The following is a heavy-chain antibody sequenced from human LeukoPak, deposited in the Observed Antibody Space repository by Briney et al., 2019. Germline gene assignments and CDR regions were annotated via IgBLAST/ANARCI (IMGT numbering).Heavy chain of an antibody. D-gene: IGHD2-21*02. Sequence: GGSLRLSCAASGFAFSVYAMSWLRQPPGKGLEWVSTINVNSGTTSYAASVRGRFTISRDNSKNALYLQLNTLRADDTATYYCAKPISGGLAVTADWFHPWGQGTLVVVSS. V-gene: IGHV3-23*01. CDR2: INVNSGTT. J-gene: IGHJ5*01. CDR1: GFAFSVYA. CDR3: AKPISGGLAVTADWFHP.